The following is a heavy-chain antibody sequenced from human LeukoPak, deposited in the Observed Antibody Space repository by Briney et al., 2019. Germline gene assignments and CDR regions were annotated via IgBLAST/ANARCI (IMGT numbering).Heavy chain of an antibody. CDR2: IYYSGST. V-gene: IGHV4-59*01. D-gene: IGHD4-17*01. J-gene: IGHJ3*02. CDR3: ARSNYGDHVWLNAFDI. CDR1: GGSISSYY. Sequence: SETLSLTCTVSGGSISSYYWSWIRQPPGKGLEWIGYIYYSGSTNYNPSLKSRVTISVDTSKNQFSLRLSSVTAADTAVYYCARSNYGDHVWLNAFDIWGQGTMVTVSS.